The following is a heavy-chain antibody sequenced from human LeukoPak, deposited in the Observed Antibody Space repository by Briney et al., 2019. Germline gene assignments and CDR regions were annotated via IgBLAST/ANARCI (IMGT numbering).Heavy chain of an antibody. Sequence: GGSLRLSCAASGFTFSSYSMNWVRQAPGKGLERVSSISSSSSYIYYADSVKGRFTISRDNAKDSLYLQMNSLRAEDTAVYYCASPYCGGDCYPRAGYWGQGTLVTVSS. D-gene: IGHD2-21*02. CDR3: ASPYCGGDCYPRAGY. V-gene: IGHV3-21*04. CDR1: GFTFSSYS. J-gene: IGHJ4*02. CDR2: ISSSSSYI.